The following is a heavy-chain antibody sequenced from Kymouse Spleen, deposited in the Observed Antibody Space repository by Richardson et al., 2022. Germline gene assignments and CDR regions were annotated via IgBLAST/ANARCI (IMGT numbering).Heavy chain of an antibody. D-gene: IGHD5-18,IGHD5-18*01. V-gene: IGHV4-61*01. CDR1: GGSVSSGSYY. CDR3: AREGDTAMAHFDY. J-gene: IGHJ4*02. CDR2: IYYSGST. Sequence: QVQLQESGPGLVKPSETLSLTCTVSGGSVSSGSYYWSWIRQPPGKGLEWIGYIYYSGSTNYNPSLKSRVTISVDTSKNQFSLKLSSVTAADTAVYYCAREGDTAMAHFDYWGQGTLVTVSS.